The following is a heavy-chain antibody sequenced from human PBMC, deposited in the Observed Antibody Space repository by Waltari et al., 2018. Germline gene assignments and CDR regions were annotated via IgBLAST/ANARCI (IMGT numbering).Heavy chain of an antibody. CDR1: ADSSSHYS. CDR2: IHYSGNT. J-gene: IGHJ4*02. D-gene: IGHD3-22*01. V-gene: IGHV4-59*13. Sequence: VQLQESGPGLVKPSETLSLTCTPPADSSSHYSWSWIRQPPGQGLEWIGNIHYSGNTNYNPALERRVSVSGDLSRNQFSLKLSSVTAADTAVYYCAREDGFWRSIGYIPDYFDYWGRGILVTVSS. CDR3: AREDGFWRSIGYIPDYFDY.